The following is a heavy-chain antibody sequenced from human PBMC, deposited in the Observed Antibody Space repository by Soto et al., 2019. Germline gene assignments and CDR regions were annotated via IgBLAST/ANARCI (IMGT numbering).Heavy chain of an antibody. CDR3: AREGDAFDI. J-gene: IGHJ3*02. V-gene: IGHV3-53*01. CDR1: GFTVSSNY. CDR2: IYSGSSS. Sequence: EVQLVESGGGLIQPGGSLRLSCAASGFTVSSNYMNWVRQPPGKGLEWVSIIYSGSSSYYADSVKGRFTISRDNSKNTLYLQMNSLRAEDTAVYYCAREGDAFDIWGQGTTVTVSS.